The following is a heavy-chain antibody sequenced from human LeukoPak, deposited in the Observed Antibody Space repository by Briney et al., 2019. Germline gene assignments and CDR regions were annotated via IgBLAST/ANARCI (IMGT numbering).Heavy chain of an antibody. J-gene: IGHJ4*02. CDR2: ISYDGSST. V-gene: IGHV3-30*18. Sequence: GGSLRLSCAASGFTFSDYGMHWVRQAPGKGLEWVAVISYDGSSTYYADSVKGRFTISRDNSKNTLYLQMNSLRTEDTALFYCAKDRDTSGWRYFDYWGQGTLVTVSS. D-gene: IGHD6-19*01. CDR3: AKDRDTSGWRYFDY. CDR1: GFTFSDYG.